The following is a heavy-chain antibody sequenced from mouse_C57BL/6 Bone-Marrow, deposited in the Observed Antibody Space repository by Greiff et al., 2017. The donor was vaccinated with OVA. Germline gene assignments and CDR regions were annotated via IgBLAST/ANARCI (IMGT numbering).Heavy chain of an antibody. V-gene: IGHV5-17*01. CDR1: GFTFSDYG. Sequence: DVQLVESGGGLVKPGGSLKLSCAASGFTFSDYGMHWVRQAPEKGLEWVAYISSGSSTIYYADTVKGRFTISRDNAKNTLFLQMTSLRSEDTAVYYCARLELPYYAMDYWGQGTSVTVSS. J-gene: IGHJ4*01. D-gene: IGHD2-1*01. CDR3: ARLELPYYAMDY. CDR2: ISSGSSTI.